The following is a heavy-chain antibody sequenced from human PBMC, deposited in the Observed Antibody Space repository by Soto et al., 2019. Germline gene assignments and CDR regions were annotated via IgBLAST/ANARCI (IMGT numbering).Heavy chain of an antibody. CDR1: GFTFNTYS. J-gene: IGHJ4*02. CDR3: GRLDVGVRGWSFDF. Sequence: EVLLMESGGGLVKPGGSLRLSCAASGFTFNTYSMNWVRQAPGKGLEWVSSISSTFKYRYYVKSVKGRFTISRNSAKNSLYLQMDSLRAEDSDLYYCGRLDVGVRGWSFDFWGQGTMVTVSS. V-gene: IGHV3-21*02. CDR2: ISSTFKYR. D-gene: IGHD6-19*01.